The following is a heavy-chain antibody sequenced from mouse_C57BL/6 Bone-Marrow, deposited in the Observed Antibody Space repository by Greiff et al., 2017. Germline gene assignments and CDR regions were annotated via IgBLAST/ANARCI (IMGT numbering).Heavy chain of an antibody. CDR2: ISYDGSN. CDR3: AREPFAY. Sequence: LQESEPGLVKPSQSLSLTCPFTGYSIPSGYYWNWIRQFPGNKREWMGYISYDGSNNYNPPLKNRISITRDTTKNQFFLKLNSVTTEDTATYYCAREPFAYWGQGTLVTVSA. CDR1: GYSIPSGYY. V-gene: IGHV3-6*01. J-gene: IGHJ3*01.